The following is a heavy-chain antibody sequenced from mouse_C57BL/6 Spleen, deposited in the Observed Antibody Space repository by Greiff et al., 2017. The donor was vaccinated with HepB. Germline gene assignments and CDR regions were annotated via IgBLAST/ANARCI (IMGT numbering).Heavy chain of an antibody. J-gene: IGHJ4*01. CDR2: INPGSGGT. Sequence: VKLMESGAELVRPGTSVKVSCKASGYAFTNYLIEWVKQRPGQGLEWIGVINPGSGGTNYNEKFKGKATLTADKSSSTAYMQLSSLTSEDSAVYFCAREGDYGSSYYAMDYWGQGTSVTVSS. D-gene: IGHD1-1*01. CDR1: GYAFTNYL. V-gene: IGHV1-54*01. CDR3: AREGDYGSSYYAMDY.